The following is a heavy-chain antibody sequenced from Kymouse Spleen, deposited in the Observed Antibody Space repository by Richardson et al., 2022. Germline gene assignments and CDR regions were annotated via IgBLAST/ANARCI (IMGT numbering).Heavy chain of an antibody. CDR3: TTVLWFGEFPYYYYYYGMDV. D-gene: IGHD3-10*01. CDR1: GFTFSNAW. V-gene: IGHV3-15*01. J-gene: IGHJ6*02. Sequence: EVQLVESGGGLVKPGGSLRLSCAASGFTFSNAWMSWVRQAPGKGLEWVGRIKSKTDGGTTDYAAPVKGRFTISRDDSKNTLYLQMNSLKTEDTAVYYCTTVLWFGEFPYYYYYYGMDVWGQGTTVTVSS. CDR2: IKSKTDGGTT.